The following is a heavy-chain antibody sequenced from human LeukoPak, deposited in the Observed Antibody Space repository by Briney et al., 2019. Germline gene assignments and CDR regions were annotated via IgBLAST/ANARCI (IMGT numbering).Heavy chain of an antibody. D-gene: IGHD3-22*01. V-gene: IGHV1-69*04. CDR1: GGTFSSYA. CDR2: IIPILGIA. J-gene: IGHJ4*02. Sequence: SVKVSCKASGGTFSSYAISWVRQAPGQGLEWMGRIIPILGIANYAQKFQGRVTITADKSTSTAYMELSSLRSEDTAVHYCARAAGYYDSSGYYYPSYYFDYWGQGTLVTVSS. CDR3: ARAAGYYDSSGYYYPSYYFDY.